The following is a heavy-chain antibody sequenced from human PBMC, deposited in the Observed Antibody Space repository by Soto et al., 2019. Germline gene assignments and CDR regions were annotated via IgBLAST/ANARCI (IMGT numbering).Heavy chain of an antibody. CDR1: GGSISSSDYY. V-gene: IGHV4-39*01. D-gene: IGHD3-3*01. Sequence: PSETLSLTCSVTGGSISSSDYYWVWIRQPPGKGLEWIVSILHTGSTYYNPSLESRVTISVDTSKNQFSLKLSSVTAADTAVYYCARSGRVFGVVIRYYYGMDVWGQGTTVTVSS. CDR2: ILHTGST. J-gene: IGHJ6*02. CDR3: ARSGRVFGVVIRYYYGMDV.